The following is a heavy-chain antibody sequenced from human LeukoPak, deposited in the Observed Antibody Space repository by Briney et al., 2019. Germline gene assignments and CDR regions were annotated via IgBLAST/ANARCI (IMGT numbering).Heavy chain of an antibody. Sequence: SETLSLTCTVSGGSISSYYWSWIRQPAGKGLGWIGRIYTSGSTNYNPSLKSRVTMSVDTSKNQFSLKLSSVTAADTAVYYCARDKSREGFDYWGQGTLVTVSS. CDR3: ARDKSREGFDY. CDR1: GGSISSYY. CDR2: IYTSGST. J-gene: IGHJ4*02. V-gene: IGHV4-4*07. D-gene: IGHD1-26*01.